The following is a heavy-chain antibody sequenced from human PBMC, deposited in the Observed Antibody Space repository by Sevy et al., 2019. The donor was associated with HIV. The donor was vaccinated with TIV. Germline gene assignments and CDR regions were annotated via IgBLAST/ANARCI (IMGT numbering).Heavy chain of an antibody. Sequence: GGSLRLSCAASGFTFSDYYMSWIRQAPGKGLEWVSYISSSSSYTNYADSVKGRFTISRENAKNSLYLQMNSLRAEDTAVYYCARMSAGIDYWGQGTLVTVSS. CDR3: ARMSAGIDY. CDR2: ISSSSSYT. V-gene: IGHV3-11*06. D-gene: IGHD6-13*01. CDR1: GFTFSDYY. J-gene: IGHJ4*02.